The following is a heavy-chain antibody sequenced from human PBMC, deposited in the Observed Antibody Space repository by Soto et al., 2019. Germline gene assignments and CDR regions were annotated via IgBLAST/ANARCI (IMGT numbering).Heavy chain of an antibody. D-gene: IGHD3-16*01. V-gene: IGHV3-30*18. Sequence: GGSLRLSCAASGFTFSSYGMHWVRQAPGKGLEWVAVISYDGSNKYYADSVKGQFTISRDNSKNTLYLQMNSLRAEDTVVYYCAKDGGFAFAHWGQGPLVTVSS. J-gene: IGHJ5*02. CDR3: AKDGGFAFAH. CDR2: ISYDGSNK. CDR1: GFTFSSYG.